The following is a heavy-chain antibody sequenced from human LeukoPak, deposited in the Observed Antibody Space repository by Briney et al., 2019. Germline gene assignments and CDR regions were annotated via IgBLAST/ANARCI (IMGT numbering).Heavy chain of an antibody. V-gene: IGHV4-39*07. D-gene: IGHD2-2*02. J-gene: IGHJ5*02. CDR1: GGSISSSGYY. Sequence: PSEALSLTCAVSGGSISSSGYYWAWIRQPPGKGLEWIGSVYYSGDTYYNPSLKSRVTISVDTPKNQFSLRLNSVTAADTAVYYCARELYVENWFDPWGQGTLVTVSS. CDR3: ARELYVENWFDP. CDR2: VYYSGDT.